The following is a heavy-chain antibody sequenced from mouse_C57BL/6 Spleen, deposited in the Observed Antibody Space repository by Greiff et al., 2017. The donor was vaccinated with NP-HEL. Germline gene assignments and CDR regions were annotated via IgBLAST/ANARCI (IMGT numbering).Heavy chain of an antibody. V-gene: IGHV1-69*01. CDR1: GYTFTSYW. Sequence: QVQLQQPGAELVMPGASVKLSCKASGYTFTSYWMHWVKQRPGQGLEWIGEIDPSDSYTNYNQKFKGKSTLTVDKSSSTAYMQLSSLTSEDSAVYYCARRGDGYYEVDYWGQGTTLTVSS. D-gene: IGHD2-3*01. J-gene: IGHJ2*01. CDR2: IDPSDSYT. CDR3: ARRGDGYYEVDY.